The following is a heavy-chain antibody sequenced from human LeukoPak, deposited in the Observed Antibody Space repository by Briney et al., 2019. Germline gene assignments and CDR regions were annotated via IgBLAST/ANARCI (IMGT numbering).Heavy chain of an antibody. CDR1: GYTFTSYD. V-gene: IGHV1-8*01. Sequence: ASVKVSCKASGYTFTSYDINWVRQATGQGLEWMGWMNPNSGNTGYAQKFQGRVTMTEDTSTDTAYMELSSLRSEDTAVYYCATGGYCSSTSCYTPYYYYGMDVWGQGTTVTVSS. D-gene: IGHD2-2*02. CDR2: MNPNSGNT. J-gene: IGHJ6*02. CDR3: ATGGYCSSTSCYTPYYYYGMDV.